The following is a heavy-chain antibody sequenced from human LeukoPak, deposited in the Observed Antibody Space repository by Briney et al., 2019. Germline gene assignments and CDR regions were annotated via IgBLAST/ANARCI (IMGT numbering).Heavy chain of an antibody. Sequence: SETLSLTCAVYGGSFSGYYWSWIRQPPGKGLEWIGEINHSGSTNYNPSLKSRVTISVDTSKNQFSLKLSSVTTADTAVYYCARGFPRMVRGVYFDYWGQGTLVTVSS. D-gene: IGHD3-10*01. CDR1: GGSFSGYY. V-gene: IGHV4-34*01. CDR2: INHSGST. CDR3: ARGFPRMVRGVYFDY. J-gene: IGHJ4*02.